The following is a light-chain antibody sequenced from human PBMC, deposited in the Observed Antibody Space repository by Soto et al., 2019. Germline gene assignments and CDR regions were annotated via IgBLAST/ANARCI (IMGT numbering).Light chain of an antibody. CDR1: QSVSTN. CDR3: QQYNDWPATT. CDR2: GAS. V-gene: IGKV3-15*01. Sequence: EIVMTQSPATLSVSPGERATLSCRASQSVSTNVAWYQQKPGQAPSLLIYGASTRATAIPARFSGSGSGTEFTLTISRLKSEDFAVYYCQQYNDWPATTFGQGTRLEIK. J-gene: IGKJ5*01.